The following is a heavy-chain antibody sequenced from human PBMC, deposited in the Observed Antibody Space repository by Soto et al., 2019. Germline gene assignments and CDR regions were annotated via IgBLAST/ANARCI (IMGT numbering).Heavy chain of an antibody. Sequence: GGSLRLSCAASGFTFSSYGMHWVRQAPDKGLEWVAVISYDGSNKYYADSVKGRFTISRDNSKNTLYLQMNSLRAEDTAVYYCAKDHLRHIVVVITTRVAPPTHWGQETLVTVSS. J-gene: IGHJ4*02. CDR3: AKDHLRHIVVVITTRVAPPTH. V-gene: IGHV3-30*18. D-gene: IGHD3-22*01. CDR1: GFTFSSYG. CDR2: ISYDGSNK.